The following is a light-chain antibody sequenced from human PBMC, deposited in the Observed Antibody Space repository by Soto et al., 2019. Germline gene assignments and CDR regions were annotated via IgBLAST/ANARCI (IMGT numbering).Light chain of an antibody. J-gene: IGLJ1*01. Sequence: VLTQPPSVSVAPGKTARITCGGNNIGSKSVHWYQQKPGQAPVLVIYYDSDRPSGIPERFSGSNSGNTATLTISRVEAGDEADYYCQVWDSRGVFGTGTKLTVL. V-gene: IGLV3-21*04. CDR1: NIGSKS. CDR3: QVWDSRGV. CDR2: YDS.